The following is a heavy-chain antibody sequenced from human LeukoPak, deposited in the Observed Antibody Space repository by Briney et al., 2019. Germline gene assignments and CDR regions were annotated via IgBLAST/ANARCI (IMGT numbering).Heavy chain of an antibody. CDR2: IIPILGIA. Sequence: GASGKVSCKASGGTFTSYAISWVRQAPGQGVEWRGRIIPILGIANYAQKFQGRGTITADKSTSTAYMELSSLRSEDTAVYYCARVPSSSWYYFDSGAQGTLATVS. J-gene: IGHJ4*02. D-gene: IGHD6-13*01. CDR3: ARVPSSSWYYFDS. V-gene: IGHV1-69*04. CDR1: GGTFTSYA.